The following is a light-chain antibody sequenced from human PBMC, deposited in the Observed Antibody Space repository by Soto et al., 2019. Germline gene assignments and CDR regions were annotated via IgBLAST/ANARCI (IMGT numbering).Light chain of an antibody. J-gene: IGLJ1*01. CDR3: TLYTSENTYV. CDR1: TSNIGAPYD. V-gene: IGLV1-40*01. Sequence: QSVLTQPPSVSGAPGQRVSISCTGSTSNIGAPYDVHWYQHLPGTAPKLLIYGDNNRPSGVPDRFSGSKSGTSASLAITRLQAEDEAAYYCTLYTSENTYVLGNGTKVTV. CDR2: GDN.